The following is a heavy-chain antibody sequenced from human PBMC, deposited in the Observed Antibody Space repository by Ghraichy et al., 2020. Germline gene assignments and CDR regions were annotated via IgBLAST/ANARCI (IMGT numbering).Heavy chain of an antibody. CDR2: INPNSGGT. D-gene: IGHD1-26*01. Sequence: ASVKVSCKASGYTFTGYYMHWVRQAPGQGLEWMGWINPNSGGTNYAQKFQGRVTMTRDTSISTAYMELSRLRSDDTAVYYCARDWGNSGSYSPWAWFDPWGQGTLVTVSS. CDR1: GYTFTGYY. CDR3: ARDWGNSGSYSPWAWFDP. J-gene: IGHJ5*02. V-gene: IGHV1-2*02.